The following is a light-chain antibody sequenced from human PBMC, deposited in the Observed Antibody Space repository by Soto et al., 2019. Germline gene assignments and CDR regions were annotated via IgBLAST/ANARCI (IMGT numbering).Light chain of an antibody. CDR2: AAS. Sequence: ILMTQSPSSLSASVGDRVTITCRASQAIRNELGWYQHKPGKAPKVLIYAASTLQSGVPSRFSGSGSGTEFTLTISSLQPEDFATYYCQQLNSYPITFGQGTRLEIK. CDR3: QQLNSYPIT. CDR1: QAIRNE. J-gene: IGKJ5*01. V-gene: IGKV1-17*01.